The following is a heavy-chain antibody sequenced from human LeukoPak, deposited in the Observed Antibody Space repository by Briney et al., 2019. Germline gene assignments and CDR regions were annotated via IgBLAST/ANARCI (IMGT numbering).Heavy chain of an antibody. V-gene: IGHV4-39*07. CDR3: ARDKESEVLLWFELGAFDI. CDR2: IYYSGST. Sequence: SETLSLTCTVSGGSISSSSYYWGWIRQPPGKGLEWIGSIYYSGSTYYNPSLKSRVTISVDTSKNQFSLKLSSVTAADTAVYYCARDKESEVLLWFELGAFDIWGQGTLVTVSS. J-gene: IGHJ4*02. D-gene: IGHD3-10*01. CDR1: GGSISSSSYY.